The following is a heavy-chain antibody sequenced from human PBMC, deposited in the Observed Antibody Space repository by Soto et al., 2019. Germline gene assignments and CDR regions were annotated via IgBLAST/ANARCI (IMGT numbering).Heavy chain of an antibody. D-gene: IGHD3-22*01. CDR2: IWYDGSNK. J-gene: IGHJ4*02. CDR3: ARDSPSQRHKGYYDSSGYYY. CDR1: GFTFSSYG. Sequence: PGGSLRLCCAASGFTFSSYGMHWVRQAPGKGLEWVAVIWYDGSNKYYADSVKGRFTISRDNSKNTLYLQMNSLRAEDTAVYYCARDSPSQRHKGYYDSSGYYYWGQGTLVTVSS. V-gene: IGHV3-33*01.